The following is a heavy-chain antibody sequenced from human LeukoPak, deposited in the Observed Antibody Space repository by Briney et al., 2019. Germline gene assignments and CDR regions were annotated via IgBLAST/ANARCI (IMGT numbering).Heavy chain of an antibody. CDR3: ARHRNKWELPPFDY. V-gene: IGHV3-7*01. J-gene: IGHJ4*02. Sequence: GGSLRLSCAASGFTFSSYWMSWVRQAPGKGLEWVANIKQDGSEKYYVDSVKGRFTISRDNAKNSLYLQMNSLRAEDTAVYYCARHRNKWELPPFDYWGQGTLVTVSS. CDR1: GFTFSSYW. D-gene: IGHD1-26*01. CDR2: IKQDGSEK.